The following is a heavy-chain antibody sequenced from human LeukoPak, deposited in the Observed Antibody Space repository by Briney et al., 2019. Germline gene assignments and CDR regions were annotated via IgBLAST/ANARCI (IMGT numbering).Heavy chain of an antibody. V-gene: IGHV5-51*01. D-gene: IGHD6-19*01. J-gene: IGHJ6*02. CDR3: ARQRGSSGSYAMDV. CDR1: GNTFTDYS. Sequence: KNGESLKISCQGSGNTFTDYSIAWVRQMPGKGLEWMGLIYPSDSDTRYSPSFHGQVTISADKSISTAYLQWSSLKASDTAIYYCARQRGSSGSYAMDVWGQGTTVTVSS. CDR2: IYPSDSDT.